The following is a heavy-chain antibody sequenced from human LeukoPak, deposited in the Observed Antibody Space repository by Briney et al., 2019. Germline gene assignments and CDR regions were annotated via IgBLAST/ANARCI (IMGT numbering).Heavy chain of an antibody. V-gene: IGHV4-39*07. CDR3: ARRGMAAVGTFRSDWFDP. Sequence: SETLSLTCTVSGGSVSSSDYYWGWIRQPPGKGLEWIGSINYSGNTYYNPSLKSRVTISVDTSKNQFSLKLSSVTAADTAVYYCARRGMAAVGTFRSDWFDPWGQGTLVTVPS. D-gene: IGHD6-13*01. J-gene: IGHJ5*02. CDR2: INYSGNT. CDR1: GGSVSSSDYY.